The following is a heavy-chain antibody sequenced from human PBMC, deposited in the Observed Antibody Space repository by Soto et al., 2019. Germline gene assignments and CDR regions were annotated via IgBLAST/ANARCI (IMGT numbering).Heavy chain of an antibody. V-gene: IGHV3-30-3*01. J-gene: IGHJ4*02. Sequence: GGSLRLSCAASGFTFNSYAMHWVRQAPGKGLEWVAVISYDGSDKYYADSVKGRFTISRDNSKNTLSLQMNSLRVEDTAVYYCARDDTSAGTIHCFDYWGQGTLVTVSS. CDR1: GFTFNSYA. D-gene: IGHD6-13*01. CDR2: ISYDGSDK. CDR3: ARDDTSAGTIHCFDY.